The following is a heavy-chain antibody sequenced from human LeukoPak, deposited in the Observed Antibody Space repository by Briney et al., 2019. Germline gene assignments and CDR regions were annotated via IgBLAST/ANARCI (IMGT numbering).Heavy chain of an antibody. D-gene: IGHD5-24*01. J-gene: IGHJ3*02. CDR1: GFTFSSYG. CDR3: ANSVEMATIGDAFDI. V-gene: IGHV3-30*18. CDR2: ISYDGSNK. Sequence: GGSLRLSCAASGFTFSSYGMHWVRQAPGKGLEWVAVISYDGSNKYYADSVKGRFTISRDNSKNTLYLQMNSLRAEDTAVYYCANSVEMATIGDAFDIWGQGTMVTVSS.